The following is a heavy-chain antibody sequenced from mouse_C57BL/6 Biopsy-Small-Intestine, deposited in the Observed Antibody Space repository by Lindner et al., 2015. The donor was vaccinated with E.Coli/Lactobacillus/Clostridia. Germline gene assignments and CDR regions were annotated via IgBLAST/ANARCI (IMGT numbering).Heavy chain of an antibody. CDR2: ISHGSRTI. J-gene: IGHJ2*01. CDR3: ARQDTNSPFDY. D-gene: IGHD2-5*01. Sequence: VQLQESGGGLVKPGGSLKISCAASGLTFSDYGMHWVRQAPEKGLEWIAYISHGSRTIYYADTVKGRFTISRDNAKNTLFLQMTSLRSEDTAMYYCARQDTNSPFDYWGRGTTLTVSS. CDR1: GLTFSDYG. V-gene: IGHV5-17*01.